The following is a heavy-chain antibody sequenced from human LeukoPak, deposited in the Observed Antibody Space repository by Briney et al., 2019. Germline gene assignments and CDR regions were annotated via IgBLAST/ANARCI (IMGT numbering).Heavy chain of an antibody. J-gene: IGHJ4*02. D-gene: IGHD5-18*01. Sequence: SETLSLTCAVYGGSFSGYYWSWIRQPPGKGLEWIGEINHSGSTNYNPSLKSRVTISVDTSKNQFSLKLSSVTAADMAVYYCARGRDVDTAMVTSYSDYWGQGTLVTVSS. CDR1: GGSFSGYY. CDR2: INHSGST. V-gene: IGHV4-34*01. CDR3: ARGRDVDTAMVTSYSDY.